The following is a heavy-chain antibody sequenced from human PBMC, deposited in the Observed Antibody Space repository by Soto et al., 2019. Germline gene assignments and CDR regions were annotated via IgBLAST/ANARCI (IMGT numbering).Heavy chain of an antibody. D-gene: IGHD3-10*01. CDR3: ARDHHRLVRGKYNWFDP. J-gene: IGHJ5*02. V-gene: IGHV3-30*04. CDR1: GFSFSSYA. Sequence: QVQLVESGGGVVQPGRALRLSCAASGFSFSSYAMHWVRQAPGKGLEWVAVISYDGRDKYYADSVKGRFTISRDNSITTLYVLMNSLRADDTAIYYCARDHHRLVRGKYNWFDPWGQGTLVTVSS. CDR2: ISYDGRDK.